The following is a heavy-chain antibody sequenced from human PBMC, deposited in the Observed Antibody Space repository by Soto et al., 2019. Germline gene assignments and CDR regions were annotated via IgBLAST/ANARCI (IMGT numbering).Heavy chain of an antibody. Sequence: EVQLVESGGGLVQPGGSLRLSCAASGFTFTTYSMSWFRQAPGKGLEWVSYITSSSGTIYYADSAKGRFTISRDNAKHSLYLQMYSLRDEDTAVYYCVRGNIAYSCINTGPCGMDVWGQGTTVTVSS. V-gene: IGHV3-48*02. J-gene: IGHJ6*02. CDR3: VRGNIAYSCINTGPCGMDV. CDR1: GFTFTTYS. CDR2: ITSSSGTI. D-gene: IGHD6-13*01.